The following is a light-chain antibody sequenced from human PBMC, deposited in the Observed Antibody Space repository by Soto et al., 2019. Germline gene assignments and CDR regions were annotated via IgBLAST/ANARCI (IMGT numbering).Light chain of an antibody. CDR2: KVS. J-gene: IGKJ2*01. V-gene: IGKV2-30*02. Sequence: DVLMTQSPLSLPVTLGQPASISCRSSQSLLHSDGNTYLHWFQQTPGQSPRRLMYKVSNRDSGVADRFSGSGSGRNHSPKISSVEAEDVGGYYCRQGTHWPPYTFGQGTKVEIK. CDR3: RQGTHWPPYT. CDR1: QSLLHSDGNTY.